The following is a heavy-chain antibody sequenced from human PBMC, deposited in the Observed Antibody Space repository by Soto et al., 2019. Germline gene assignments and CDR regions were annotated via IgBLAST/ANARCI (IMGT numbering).Heavy chain of an antibody. Sequence: PSETLSLTCTVSGGSISSSTYYWGWIRQPPGKGLEWIGNIYYSGSTYYNPSLKSRVTISVDTSKSQFSLTLTSVTAADTAVYYCARQGYSGDRYFDYWGQGTLVTVSS. V-gene: IGHV4-39*01. CDR1: GGSISSSTYY. CDR3: ARQGYSGDRYFDY. J-gene: IGHJ4*02. D-gene: IGHD6-25*01. CDR2: IYYSGST.